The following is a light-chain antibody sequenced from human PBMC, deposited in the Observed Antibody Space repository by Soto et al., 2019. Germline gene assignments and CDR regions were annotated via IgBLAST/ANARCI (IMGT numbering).Light chain of an antibody. V-gene: IGLV2-14*01. CDR1: SSDVGGYIY. J-gene: IGLJ2*01. CDR2: DVS. Sequence: QSVLTQPASVSGSPGQSITISCTGTSSDVGGYIYVSWHQQHPGTAPKLMIYDVSNPPSGVSNRFSGSKSGNTASLTISGLQAEDEADYYCSSFTSSNTLVFGGGTKLTVL. CDR3: SSFTSSNTLV.